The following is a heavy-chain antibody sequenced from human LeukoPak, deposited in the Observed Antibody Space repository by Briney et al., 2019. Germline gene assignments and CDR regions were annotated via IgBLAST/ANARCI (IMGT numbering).Heavy chain of an antibody. D-gene: IGHD1-26*01. CDR3: ARLVNNLSGSYPPYYYYGMDV. CDR2: TYPGDSDT. Sequence: GESLKISCKGSGYSFTSYWIGWVRQMPGKGLEWMGITYPGDSDTRYSPSFQGQVTISADKSISTAYLQWSSLKASDTAMYYCARLVNNLSGSYPPYYYYGMDVWGQGTTVTVSS. CDR1: GYSFTSYW. J-gene: IGHJ6*02. V-gene: IGHV5-51*01.